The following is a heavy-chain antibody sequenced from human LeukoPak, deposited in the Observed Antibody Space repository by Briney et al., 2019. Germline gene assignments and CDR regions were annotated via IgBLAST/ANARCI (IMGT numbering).Heavy chain of an antibody. CDR3: TRAPYGDSFDY. CDR2: IYYSGVT. V-gene: IGHV4-39*07. CDR1: DGSISSTTYY. Sequence: SETLSLTCTVSDGSISSTTYYWGWIRQPPGKGLEWIGSIYYSGVTYSNPSLKTRVTISVDTSKNQFSLNLTSVTAEDTAVYYCTRAPYGDSFDYWGQGTLVTVSS. J-gene: IGHJ4*02. D-gene: IGHD4-17*01.